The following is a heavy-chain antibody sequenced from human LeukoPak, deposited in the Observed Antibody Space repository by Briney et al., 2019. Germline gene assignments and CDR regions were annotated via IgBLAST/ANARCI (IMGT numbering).Heavy chain of an antibody. CDR1: GDSISSGSYY. CDR2: IYTSGIT. CDR3: ARHPPYGSRNWGAYYFDS. D-gene: IGHD3-10*01. Sequence: KPSETLSLTCTVSGDSISSGSYYWSWLRQPAGKGLEWIGRIYTSGITNYNPSLNSRVTISVDTSKNQFSLKLSSVTAADTALYYCARHPPYGSRNWGAYYFDSWGQGTLVTVSS. V-gene: IGHV4-61*02. J-gene: IGHJ4*02.